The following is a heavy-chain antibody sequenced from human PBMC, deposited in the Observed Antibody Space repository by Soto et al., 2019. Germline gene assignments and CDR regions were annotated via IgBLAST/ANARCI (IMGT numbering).Heavy chain of an antibody. CDR3: ARDRGDYGDFN. V-gene: IGHV1-69*08. CDR2: IIPILGIA. Sequence: QVRLVQSGAEVKKPGSSVKVSCKASGGTFSSYTIYWVRQAPGQGLEWMGRIIPILGIANYAQKFQGRVTIPADKSTGTAYMELSSLRSEDTAVYYCARDRGDYGDFNWGQGTLVTVSS. D-gene: IGHD4-17*01. J-gene: IGHJ4*02. CDR1: GGTFSSYT.